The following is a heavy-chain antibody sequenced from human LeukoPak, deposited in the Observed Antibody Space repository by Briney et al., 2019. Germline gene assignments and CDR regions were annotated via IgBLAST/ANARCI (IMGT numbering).Heavy chain of an antibody. J-gene: IGHJ4*02. V-gene: IGHV3-23*01. Sequence: GGSLRLSCAASGFTFNSYGMHWVRQAPGKGLEWVSLISGSGGITYYADSVKGRFTISRDNSKNTLYLQMNSLRAEDTAVYYCARDLGYCTNGVCHTRFDYWGQGTLVAVSS. CDR1: GFTFNSYG. D-gene: IGHD2-8*01. CDR2: ISGSGGIT. CDR3: ARDLGYCTNGVCHTRFDY.